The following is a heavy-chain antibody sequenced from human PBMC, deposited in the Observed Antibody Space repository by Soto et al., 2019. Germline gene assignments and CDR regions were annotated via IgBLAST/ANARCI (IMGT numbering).Heavy chain of an antibody. CDR1: GYTFSDYY. Sequence: QVQLVESGGDLVKRGGSLRLSCAASGYTFSDYYMSWIRQAPGKGLEWISYIDTSSTKIYYADSVKGRFTISRDNAKNSLYLEMNSLRDEDTAVYYCASHYEMWSGYLSPVDYWGQGTLVTVSS. V-gene: IGHV3-11*01. CDR3: ASHYEMWSGYLSPVDY. CDR2: IDTSSTKI. D-gene: IGHD3-3*01. J-gene: IGHJ4*02.